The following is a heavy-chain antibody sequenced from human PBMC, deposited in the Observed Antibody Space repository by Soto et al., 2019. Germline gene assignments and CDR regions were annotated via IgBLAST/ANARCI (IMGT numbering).Heavy chain of an antibody. Sequence: EVQLVESGGGLVQPGGSLRLSCAASGFTASSNYMSWVRQAPGKGLEWVSVIYSGGSTYYADSVKGRFTISRHNSKNTLYLQMNSLRAEDTAVYYCARDRGDGYNSGYFDLWGRGTLVTVSS. D-gene: IGHD5-12*01. V-gene: IGHV3-53*04. CDR1: GFTASSNY. CDR2: IYSGGST. J-gene: IGHJ2*01. CDR3: ARDRGDGYNSGYFDL.